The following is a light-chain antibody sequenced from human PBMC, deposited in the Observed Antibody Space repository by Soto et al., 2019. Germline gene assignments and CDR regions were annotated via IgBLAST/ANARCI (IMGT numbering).Light chain of an antibody. CDR3: QLYNTYPWT. CDR2: DAS. CDR1: QTISTY. Sequence: DIPMPQSPSSLTASFVDRVTVTCLASQTISTYLNWYQHKPGKAPKLLLYDASTLQSGVPSRFSGSGSGTDFTLTISRLHPDDFATYYCQLYNTYPWTFCQGTNVDIK. J-gene: IGKJ1*01. V-gene: IGKV1-39*01.